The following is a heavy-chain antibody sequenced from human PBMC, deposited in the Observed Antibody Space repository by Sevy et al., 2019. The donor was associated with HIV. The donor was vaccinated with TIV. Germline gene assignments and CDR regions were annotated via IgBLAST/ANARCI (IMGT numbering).Heavy chain of an antibody. J-gene: IGHJ4*02. D-gene: IGHD1-26*01. CDR1: GGFISSSSYY. CDR3: ARPHSGSYDY. Sequence: SETLSLTCTVSGGFISSSSYYWGWIRQPPGKGLEWIGSIYYSGSTYYNPSLKSRVTISVDTSKNQFSLKLSSVTAADTAVYYCARPHSGSYDYWGQGSLVTVSS. CDR2: IYYSGST. V-gene: IGHV4-39*01.